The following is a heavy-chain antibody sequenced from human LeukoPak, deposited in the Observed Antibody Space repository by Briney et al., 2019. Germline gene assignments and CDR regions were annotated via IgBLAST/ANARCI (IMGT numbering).Heavy chain of an antibody. D-gene: IGHD6-19*01. CDR2: IYYDGST. V-gene: IGHV4-59*08. CDR3: ARLPSGVAVAGTRDY. CDR1: GGSMSNYW. J-gene: IGHJ4*02. Sequence: SETLSLTCTVSGGSMSNYWWNWVRQPPGKGLEWIGYIYYDGSTHYNPSLNSRVTISVDASKNQFSLKLSSVTAADTAVYYCARLPSGVAVAGTRDYWGQGTLVTVSS.